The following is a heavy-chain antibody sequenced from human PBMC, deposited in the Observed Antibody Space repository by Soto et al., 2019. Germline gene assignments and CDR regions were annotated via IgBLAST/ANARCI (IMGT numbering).Heavy chain of an antibody. Sequence: QVQLVQSGAEVKKPGSSVKVSCKASGGTFSSYTISWVRQAPGQGLEWMGRIIPILGIANYAQKFQGRVTITADKSTSTAYMELSSLRSEDTAVYYCARAVRLNCWKYQLLCGPFDYWGQGTLVTVSS. CDR3: ARAVRLNCWKYQLLCGPFDY. D-gene: IGHD2-2*01. V-gene: IGHV1-69*02. J-gene: IGHJ4*02. CDR1: GGTFSSYT. CDR2: IIPILGIA.